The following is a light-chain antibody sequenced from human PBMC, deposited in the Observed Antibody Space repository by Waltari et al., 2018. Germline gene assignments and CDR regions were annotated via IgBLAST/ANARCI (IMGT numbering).Light chain of an antibody. V-gene: IGKV3D-15*01. Sequence: EIVMTQSPATLSLSPGETATLSCRASQTIIRNTVAWFQQKPGQPPRLLIYGTSTRAPGIPARFSGSGSGTEFSLTISSLQPEDFATYYCQQYDNWPWTFGLGTRLETK. CDR3: QQYDNWPWT. CDR1: QTIIRN. J-gene: IGKJ1*01. CDR2: GTS.